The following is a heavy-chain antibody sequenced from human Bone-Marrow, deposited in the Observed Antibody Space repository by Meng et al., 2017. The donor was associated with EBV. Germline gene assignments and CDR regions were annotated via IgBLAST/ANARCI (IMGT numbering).Heavy chain of an antibody. CDR3: ASGVEMATIGAEYFQH. D-gene: IGHD5-24*01. V-gene: IGHV1-46*01. CDR1: GYTFTSYY. Sequence: GRLVQSGAEVKKPGASVKVSCKASGYTFTSYYMHWVRQAPGQGLEWMGIINPSGGSTSYAQKFQGRVTMTRDTSTSTVYMELSSLRSEDTAVYYCASGVEMATIGAEYFQHWGQGTLVTVSS. J-gene: IGHJ1*01. CDR2: INPSGGST.